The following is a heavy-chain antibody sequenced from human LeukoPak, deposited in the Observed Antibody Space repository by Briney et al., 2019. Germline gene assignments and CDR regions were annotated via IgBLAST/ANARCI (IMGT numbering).Heavy chain of an antibody. CDR1: GYSISSGYY. CDR2: IYHSGST. V-gene: IGHV4-38-2*02. D-gene: IGHD3-10*01. Sequence: PSETLSLTCAVSGYSISSGYYWGWIRQPPGKGLEWIGSIYHSGSTNYNPSLKSRVTISVDTSKNQFSLRLNSVTAADTAVYYCARDHRASFGPLPGYWGQGTLVTVSS. J-gene: IGHJ4*02. CDR3: ARDHRASFGPLPGY.